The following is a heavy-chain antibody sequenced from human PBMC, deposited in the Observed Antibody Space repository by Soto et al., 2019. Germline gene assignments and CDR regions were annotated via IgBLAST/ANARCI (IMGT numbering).Heavy chain of an antibody. J-gene: IGHJ6*03. Sequence: GGSLRLSCAASGFTFSSYSMNWVRQAPGKGLEWVSYISSSSSTIYYADSVKGRFTISRDNAKNSLYLQMNSLRAEDTAVYYCTMVRGVIEYYYYYYMDVWGKGTTVTVSS. CDR3: TMVRGVIEYYYYYYMDV. CDR2: ISSSSSTI. V-gene: IGHV3-48*01. CDR1: GFTFSSYS. D-gene: IGHD3-10*01.